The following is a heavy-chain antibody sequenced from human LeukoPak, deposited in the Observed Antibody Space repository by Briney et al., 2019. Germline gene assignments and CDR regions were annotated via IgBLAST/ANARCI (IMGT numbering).Heavy chain of an antibody. CDR2: IYYSGST. CDR1: GGSISSYY. V-gene: IGHV4-59*05. D-gene: IGHD3-22*01. Sequence: SETLSLTCTVSGGSISSYYWSWIRQPPGKGLEWIGSIYYSGSTYYNPSLKSRVTISVDTSKNQFSLKLSSVTAADTAVYYCARHPDPDYYDSSGYPFDYWGQGTLVTVSS. J-gene: IGHJ4*02. CDR3: ARHPDPDYYDSSGYPFDY.